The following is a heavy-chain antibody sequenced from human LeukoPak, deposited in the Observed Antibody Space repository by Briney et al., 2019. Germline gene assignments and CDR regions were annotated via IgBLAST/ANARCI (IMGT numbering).Heavy chain of an antibody. CDR2: IYTSGST. CDR1: GGSISSGSYY. V-gene: IGHV4-61*02. CDR3: AKSQLLRQAEHCSGGTCYWPFWFDP. J-gene: IGHJ5*02. Sequence: KASETLSLTCTVSGGSISSGSYYWSWIRQPAGKGLERIGRIYTSGSTNYNPSLKSRVTISVDTSKNQFSLQLNSVTPEDTAVYYCAKSQLLRQAEHCSGGTCYWPFWFDPWGQGTLVTVSS. D-gene: IGHD2-15*01.